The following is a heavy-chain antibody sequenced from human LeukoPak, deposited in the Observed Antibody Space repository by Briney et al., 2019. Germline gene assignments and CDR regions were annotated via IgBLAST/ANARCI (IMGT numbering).Heavy chain of an antibody. Sequence: PSETLSLTCTVSGGSISSSSYYWGWIRQPPGKGLEWIGSIYYSGSTYYNPSLKSPVTISVDTSKNQFSLKLSSVTAADTAVYYCARGRRGITMVRGVIITYDYFDYWGQGTLVTVSS. CDR3: ARGRRGITMVRGVIITYDYFDY. V-gene: IGHV4-39*07. D-gene: IGHD3-10*01. CDR2: IYYSGST. J-gene: IGHJ4*02. CDR1: GGSISSSSYY.